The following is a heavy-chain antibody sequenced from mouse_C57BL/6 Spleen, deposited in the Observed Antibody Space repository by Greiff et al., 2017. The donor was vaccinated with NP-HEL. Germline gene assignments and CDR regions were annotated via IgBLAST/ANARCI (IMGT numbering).Heavy chain of an antibody. J-gene: IGHJ4*01. CDR2: IYPGDGDT. CDR1: GYAFSSYW. D-gene: IGHD3-3*01. Sequence: QVQLKESGAELVKPGASVKISCKASGYAFSSYWMNWVKQRPGKGLEWIGQIYPGDGDTNYNGKFKGKATLTADKSSSTAYMQLSSLTSEDSAVYFCAREGDDAMDYWGQGTSVTVSS. CDR3: AREGDDAMDY. V-gene: IGHV1-80*01.